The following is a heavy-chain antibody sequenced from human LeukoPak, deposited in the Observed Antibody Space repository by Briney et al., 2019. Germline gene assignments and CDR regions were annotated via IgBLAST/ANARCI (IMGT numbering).Heavy chain of an antibody. D-gene: IGHD3-22*01. CDR2: IIPIFGTA. CDR1: GGTFSSYA. J-gene: IGHJ4*02. Sequence: GASVKVSCKASGGTFSSYAISWVRQALGQGLEWMGRIIPIFGTANYAQKFQGRVTITADESTSTAYMELSSLRSEDTAVYYCARAAPLHTYYYDSSGYPNWGQGTLVTVSS. V-gene: IGHV1-69*13. CDR3: ARAAPLHTYYYDSSGYPN.